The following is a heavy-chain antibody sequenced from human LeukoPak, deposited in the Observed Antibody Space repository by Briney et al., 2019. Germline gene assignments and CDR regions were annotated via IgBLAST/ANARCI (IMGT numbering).Heavy chain of an antibody. J-gene: IGHJ6*03. CDR2: ISGSNSYI. Sequence: GGSLRLSCAASGFTFSSHGMNWVRQAPGKGLEWVSSISGSNSYIYYADSMKGRSTISRDNAKNSLYLQMNSLRAEDTAVYYCARGTLGGSGRYYYYYMDVWGKGTTVTISS. CDR1: GFTFSSHG. CDR3: ARGTLGGSGRYYYYYMDV. V-gene: IGHV3-21*01. D-gene: IGHD3-10*01.